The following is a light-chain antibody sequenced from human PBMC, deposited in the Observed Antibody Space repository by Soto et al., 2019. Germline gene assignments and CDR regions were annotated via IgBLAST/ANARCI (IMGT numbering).Light chain of an antibody. V-gene: IGLV2-14*01. J-gene: IGLJ1*01. CDR3: TSKTSTSPYV. CDR1: SSDVGGYKY. Sequence: QSALTQPASVSGSPGQSITISCTGTSSDVGGYKYVSWYQQHPGKAPKFLIYEVSNRPSGVSSRFSGSKSGNTASLTISGLQAEDEADYYCTSKTSTSPYVFGTGTKGTVL. CDR2: EVS.